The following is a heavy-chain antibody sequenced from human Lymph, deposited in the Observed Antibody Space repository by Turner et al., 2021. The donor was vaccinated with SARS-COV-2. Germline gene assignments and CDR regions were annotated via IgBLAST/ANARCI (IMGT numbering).Heavy chain of an antibody. CDR1: GYTFTTYG. CDR3: ARGKSPLLRFLEWLLSLDY. V-gene: IGHV1-3*01. CDR2: TNAANGNT. J-gene: IGHJ4*02. D-gene: IGHD3-3*01. Sequence: QVQLVQSGAEVKKPGASVKVSCKASGYTFTTYGIHWVRHAPGQRLEWMGWTNAANGNTKHSQKFQGRVTITRDTSASTAYMELSSLRSEDTAVYYCARGKSPLLRFLEWLLSLDYWGQGTLVTVSS.